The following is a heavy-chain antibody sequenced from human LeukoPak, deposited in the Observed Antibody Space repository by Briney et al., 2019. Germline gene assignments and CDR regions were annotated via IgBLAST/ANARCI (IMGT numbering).Heavy chain of an antibody. J-gene: IGHJ4*02. Sequence: PSETLSLTCSVSGGSISGSYWSWIRQPPGKGLEYIGYIYYSGSTNYNPSLKSRLTMSVDTSKNQFSLKLSSVTAADTAVYYCAKDSWWGGSYHAGFDYWGQGTLVTVSS. CDR3: AKDSWWGGSYHAGFDY. V-gene: IGHV4-59*01. CDR1: GGSISGSY. CDR2: IYYSGST. D-gene: IGHD1-26*01.